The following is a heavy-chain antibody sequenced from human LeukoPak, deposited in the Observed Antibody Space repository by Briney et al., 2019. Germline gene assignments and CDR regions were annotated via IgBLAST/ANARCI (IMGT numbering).Heavy chain of an antibody. J-gene: IGHJ3*02. Sequence: GGSLRLSCAASGFTFSNYEMNWVRLAPGKGLEWVSYISSVSSTIFYADSVKGRFTISRDNAKNSLYLEMNSLRAEDTAVYYCARDLPSSPVVFDIWGQGTMVTVSS. CDR1: GFTFSNYE. CDR3: ARDLPSSPVVFDI. V-gene: IGHV3-48*03. CDR2: ISSVSSTI. D-gene: IGHD6-13*01.